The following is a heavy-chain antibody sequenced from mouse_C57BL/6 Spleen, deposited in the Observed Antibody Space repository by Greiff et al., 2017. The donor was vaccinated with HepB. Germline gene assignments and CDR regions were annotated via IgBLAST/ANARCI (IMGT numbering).Heavy chain of an antibody. J-gene: IGHJ4*01. CDR2: IDPETGGT. V-gene: IGHV1-15*01. D-gene: IGHD2-4*01. CDR1: GYTFTDYE. Sequence: VQLQQSGAELVRPGASVTLSCKASGYTFTDYEMHWVKQTPVHGLEWIGAIDPETGGTAYNQKFKGKAILTADKSSSTAYMELRSLTSEDSAVYYCTRDLPYYDYSYYAMDYWGQGTSVTVSS. CDR3: TRDLPYYDYSYYAMDY.